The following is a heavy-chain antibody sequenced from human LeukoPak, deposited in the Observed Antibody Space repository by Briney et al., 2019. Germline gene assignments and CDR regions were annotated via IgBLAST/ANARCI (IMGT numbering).Heavy chain of an antibody. CDR1: GYSFTSYY. CDR3: ARSSAYYNEADI. V-gene: IGHV1-46*01. Sequence: ASVKVSCKTSGYSFTSYYIHWVRQAPGQGLEWMGIINPSGGSTTYAQKFQGRLTMASDTSTSTVYMELSSLRSEDTAMYYCARSSAYYNEADIWGQGTMVSVSS. J-gene: IGHJ3*02. D-gene: IGHD1-26*01. CDR2: INPSGGST.